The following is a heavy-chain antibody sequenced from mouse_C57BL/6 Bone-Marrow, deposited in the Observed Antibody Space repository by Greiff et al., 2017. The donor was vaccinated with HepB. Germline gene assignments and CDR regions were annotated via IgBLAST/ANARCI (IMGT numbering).Heavy chain of an antibody. CDR1: GYTFTSYW. V-gene: IGHV1-50*01. D-gene: IGHD1-1*01. Sequence: VQLQQPGAELVKPGASVKLSCKASGYTFTSYWMQWVKQRPGQGLEWIGEIDPSDSYTNYNQKFKGKATLTVDTSSSTAYMQLSSLTSEDSAVYYCARKAVGSSYEYFDVWGTGTTVTVSS. CDR3: ARKAVGSSYEYFDV. J-gene: IGHJ1*03. CDR2: IDPSDSYT.